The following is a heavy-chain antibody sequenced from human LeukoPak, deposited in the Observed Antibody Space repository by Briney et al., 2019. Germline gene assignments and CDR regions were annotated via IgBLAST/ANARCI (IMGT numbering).Heavy chain of an antibody. D-gene: IGHD2-2*01. J-gene: IGHJ4*02. Sequence: SETLSLICAVYGGSFSGYYWSWIRQPPGKGLEWIGEINHSGSTNYNPSLKSRVTISVDTSKNQFSLKLSSVTAADTAVYYCARGLLILYCSSTSCYAGRGPPTIYYFGYWGQGTLVTVSS. CDR1: GGSFSGYY. CDR2: INHSGST. V-gene: IGHV4-34*01. CDR3: ARGLLILYCSSTSCYAGRGPPTIYYFGY.